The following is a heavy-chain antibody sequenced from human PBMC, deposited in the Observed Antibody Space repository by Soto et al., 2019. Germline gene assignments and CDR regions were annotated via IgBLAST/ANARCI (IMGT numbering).Heavy chain of an antibody. CDR2: ISDTGGGT. V-gene: IGHV3-23*01. CDR1: GVNFSSYA. Sequence: GGSLRLSSAASGVNFSSYAMNWVRQAPGKGLEWVSTISDTGGGTFYAGSVKGRFTISRDNSKNTLYLQMHSLRADDSAIYFCAVGRHKTSGSNTWFDPWGRGSLVTVSS. D-gene: IGHD3-22*01. J-gene: IGHJ5*02. CDR3: AVGRHKTSGSNTWFDP.